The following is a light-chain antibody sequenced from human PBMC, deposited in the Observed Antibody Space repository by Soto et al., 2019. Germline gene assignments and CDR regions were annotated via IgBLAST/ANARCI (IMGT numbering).Light chain of an antibody. CDR3: QHFRA. CDR1: QSFRSN. V-gene: IGKV3D-20*02. J-gene: IGKJ5*01. CDR2: GAS. Sequence: EIVLTQSPSTLPVSPGERATLSCRASQSFRSNLAWYQQKPGQAPRLLIYGASNRATGIPDRFSGSGSGTDFTLTPRRVEHDDFAVYYCQHFRAFGQGTRLEIK.